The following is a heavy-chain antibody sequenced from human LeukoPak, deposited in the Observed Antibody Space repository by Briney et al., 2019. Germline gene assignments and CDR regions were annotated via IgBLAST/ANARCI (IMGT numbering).Heavy chain of an antibody. J-gene: IGHJ3*02. D-gene: IGHD2-15*01. V-gene: IGHV1-69*04. CDR3: AAVGYCSGGSCYSGAFDI. Sequence: GASVKVSCEASGGTFSSYAITWVRQAPGQGLEWMGRILVILGMTNYAQKLQGRVTITADTSTSTAYMELSSLRSEDTAVYYCAAVGYCSGGSCYSGAFDIWGQGTMVTVSS. CDR1: GGTFSSYA. CDR2: ILVILGMT.